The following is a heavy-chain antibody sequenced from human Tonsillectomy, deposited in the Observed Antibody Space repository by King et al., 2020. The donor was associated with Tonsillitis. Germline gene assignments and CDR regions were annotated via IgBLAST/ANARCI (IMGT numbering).Heavy chain of an antibody. CDR1: GFTFSSFA. V-gene: IGHV3-23*04. CDR3: AEPTRLEDYYYGMDV. J-gene: IGHJ6*02. CDR2: ISGSGGCT. Sequence: VQLVESGGGLVQPGGSLRLSCAASGFTFSSFALSWVRQAPGKGLEWVSAISGSGGCTYHADSVKGRFTISRDNSKNTLSRQMNSQRAEDTAVYYCAEPTRLEDYYYGMDVWGQGTTVTVSS. D-gene: IGHD1-1*01.